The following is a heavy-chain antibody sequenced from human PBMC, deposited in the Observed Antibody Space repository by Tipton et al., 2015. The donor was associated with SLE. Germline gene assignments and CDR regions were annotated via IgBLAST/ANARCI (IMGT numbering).Heavy chain of an antibody. CDR3: ARESGYTSAWSPGY. D-gene: IGHD6-19*01. CDR2: ISYDGSAT. J-gene: IGHJ4*02. V-gene: IGHV3-30*03. CDR1: KFTFSAYG. Sequence: SLRLSCAVSKFTFSAYGMHWVRQAPGKGLEWVAVISYDGSATYYGDSVKGRFTISRDNSKNTLYLQMNNLRAEDTAMYYCARESGYTSAWSPGYWGQGTLVTVSS.